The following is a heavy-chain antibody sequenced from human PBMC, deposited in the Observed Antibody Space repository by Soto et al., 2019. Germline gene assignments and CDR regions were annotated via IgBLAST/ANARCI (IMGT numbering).Heavy chain of an antibody. J-gene: IGHJ4*02. CDR2: ISDSGTTT. D-gene: IGHD3-10*01. V-gene: IGHV3-11*01. CDR1: GFTFSNHY. CDR3: AGDPYYYASDF. Sequence: LRLSCAASGFTFSNHYMTWIRQAPGKGLEWVSKISDSGTTTYYADSVKGRFTVSRDNAKNSVYLQMNSLRAEDTAVYYCAGDPYYYASDFWGQGTLVTVSS.